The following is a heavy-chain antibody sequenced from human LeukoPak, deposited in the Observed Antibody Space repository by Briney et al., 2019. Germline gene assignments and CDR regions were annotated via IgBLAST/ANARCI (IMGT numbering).Heavy chain of an antibody. J-gene: IGHJ6*03. V-gene: IGHV4-61*02. CDR2: IHTSGST. CDR1: GGSISSGSYY. CDR3: ARVDYYYMDV. Sequence: SETLSLTCTVSGGSISSGSYYWSWIRQPAGKGLEWIGRIHTSGSTNYNPSLKSRVTISVDTSKNQFSLKLSSVTAADTAVYYCARVDYYYMDVWGKGTTVTVSS.